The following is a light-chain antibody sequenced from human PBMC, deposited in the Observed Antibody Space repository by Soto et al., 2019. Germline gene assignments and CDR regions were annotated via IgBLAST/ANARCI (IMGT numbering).Light chain of an antibody. CDR3: SSYTSTSTVV. V-gene: IGLV2-14*01. J-gene: IGLJ2*01. CDR2: EVT. CDR1: ISDVGGYNY. Sequence: QSALTQPVSVSGSPGQSITISCTGTISDVGGYNYVSWYQQHPGKAPKLMIYEVTNWPSGVSYRFSGSKSGNTASLTISGLQAEDEADYYCSSYTSTSTVVFGGGTKVTVL.